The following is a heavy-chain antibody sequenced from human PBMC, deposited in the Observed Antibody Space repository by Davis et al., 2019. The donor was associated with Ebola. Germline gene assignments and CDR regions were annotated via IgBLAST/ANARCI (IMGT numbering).Heavy chain of an antibody. D-gene: IGHD3-10*01. V-gene: IGHV4-39*01. CDR3: PRSGITILRFTSACGDWFDP. CDR2: VYYSGTT. Sequence: SEILSLTCTVSGGSISHSAYYWGWIRQPPGKSLEWIGNVYYSGTTYYNPSLKSRITISVDTTKNQFSLRLNSVTAADTAIYYCPRSGITILRFTSACGDWFDPWGQGILVTVSS. J-gene: IGHJ5*02. CDR1: GGSISHSAYY.